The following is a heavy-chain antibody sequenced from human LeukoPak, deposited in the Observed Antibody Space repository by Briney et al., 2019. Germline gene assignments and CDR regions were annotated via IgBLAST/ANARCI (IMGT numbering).Heavy chain of an antibody. D-gene: IGHD5-18*01. CDR1: GGSISSSSYY. Sequence: PSETLSLTCTVSGGSISSSSYYWGWIRQPPGKGLEWIGSIYYSGSTYYNPSLKSRVTISVDTSKNQFSLKLSSVTAADTAVYYCAIGGGYSRGWFDPWGQGTLVTVSS. J-gene: IGHJ5*02. CDR3: AIGGGYSRGWFDP. V-gene: IGHV4-39*07. CDR2: IYYSGST.